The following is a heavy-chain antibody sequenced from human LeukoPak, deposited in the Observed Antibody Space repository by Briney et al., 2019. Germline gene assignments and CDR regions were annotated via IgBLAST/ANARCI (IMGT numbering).Heavy chain of an antibody. V-gene: IGHV3-7*01. CDR2: INQDGSEE. J-gene: IGHJ4*02. CDR3: VRDGGVSGYDLLDY. D-gene: IGHD5-12*01. Sequence: GGSLRLSCAASGFTCSHYWMTWVRQAPGKGLEWVAQINQDGSEEYYMDSVKARFTISRDNAKNSVFLQMNSLRAEDTAVYYCVRDGGVSGYDLLDYWGQGTLVTVSS. CDR1: GFTCSHYW.